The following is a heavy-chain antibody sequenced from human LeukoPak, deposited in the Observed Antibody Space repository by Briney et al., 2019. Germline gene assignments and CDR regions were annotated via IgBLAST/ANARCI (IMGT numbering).Heavy chain of an antibody. CDR2: IIPIFGTA. J-gene: IGHJ4*02. CDR3: ARADPDYYDSSGYSDY. Sequence: GASVKVSCKASGGTFSSYAISWVRQAPGQGLEWMGGIIPIFGTANYAQKFQGRVTITADESTSTAYMELSSLRSEDTAVYYCARADPDYYDSSGYSDYWGQGTLVTVSS. CDR1: GGTFSSYA. V-gene: IGHV1-69*13. D-gene: IGHD3-22*01.